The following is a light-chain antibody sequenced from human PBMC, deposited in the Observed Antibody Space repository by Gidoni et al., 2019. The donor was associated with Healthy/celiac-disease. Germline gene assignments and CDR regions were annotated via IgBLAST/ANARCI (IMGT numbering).Light chain of an antibody. CDR2: AAS. J-gene: IGKJ2*01. CDR3: QQSYSTPRLT. V-gene: IGKV1-39*01. Sequence: DIQMTQSPSSLSASVGDRVTITCRASQSISSYLNWNQQKPGKAPKLLIYAASSLQSGVPSRFSGSGSGTDFTLTISSLQPEDFATYYCQQSYSTPRLTFGQGTKLEIK. CDR1: QSISSY.